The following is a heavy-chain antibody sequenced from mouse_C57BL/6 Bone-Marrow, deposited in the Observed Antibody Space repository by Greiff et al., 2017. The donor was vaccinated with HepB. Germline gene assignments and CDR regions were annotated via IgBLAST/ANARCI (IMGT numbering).Heavy chain of an antibody. CDR2: IDPSDSET. CDR1: GYTFTSYW. Sequence: QVQLQQPGAELVRPGSSVKLSCKASGYTFTSYWMHWVKQRPIQGLEWIGNIDPSDSETHYNQKFKDKATLTVDKSSSTAYMQLSSLTSEDSAVCYCAILYDYDVRCDYWGQGTTLTVSS. D-gene: IGHD2-4*01. J-gene: IGHJ2*01. CDR3: AILYDYDVRCDY. V-gene: IGHV1-52*01.